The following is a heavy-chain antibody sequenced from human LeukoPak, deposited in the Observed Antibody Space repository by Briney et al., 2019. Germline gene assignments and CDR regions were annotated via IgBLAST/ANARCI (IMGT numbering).Heavy chain of an antibody. D-gene: IGHD2-2*01. CDR2: IYPGDSDT. J-gene: IGHJ4*02. Sequence: GESLQISCKGSGYSFTSYWIGWVRQLPGKGLEWMGIIYPGDSDTRYSPSFQGQVTISADKSISTAYLQWSSLKASDTAMYYCARRGDIVVVPAANTAYYFDYWGQGTLVTVSS. CDR1: GYSFTSYW. V-gene: IGHV5-51*01. CDR3: ARRGDIVVVPAANTAYYFDY.